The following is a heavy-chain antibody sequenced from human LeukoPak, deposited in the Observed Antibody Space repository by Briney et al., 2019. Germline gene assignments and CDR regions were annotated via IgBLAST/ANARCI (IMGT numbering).Heavy chain of an antibody. Sequence: PSEILSLTCTVSVGSISSSSYYWGWIRQPPGKGLEWIGYIYNSGSTYYNPALKSRLTISVDRSKNQFSLELSSVTAADTAIYYCANVKPQQTSHYFDCWGQGTLVTVSS. CDR3: ANVKPQQTSHYFDC. D-gene: IGHD6-13*01. CDR2: IYNSGST. V-gene: IGHV4-39*07. CDR1: VGSISSSSYY. J-gene: IGHJ4*02.